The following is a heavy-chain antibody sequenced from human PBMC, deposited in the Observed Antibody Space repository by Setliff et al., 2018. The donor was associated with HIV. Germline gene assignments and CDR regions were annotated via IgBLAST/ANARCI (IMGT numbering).Heavy chain of an antibody. V-gene: IGHV4-39*01. CDR2: IYYSGST. J-gene: IGHJ5*02. D-gene: IGHD3-16*01. Sequence: SETLSLTCTVSGGSIWNYYWAWIRQPPGKGLEWIGTIYYSGSTYYNPSLKSRATISVDPSKNQFSLNLNSVTATDTAVYYCAKRTFGSGRLDPWGQGTRVTVSS. CDR3: AKRTFGSGRLDP. CDR1: GGSIWNYY.